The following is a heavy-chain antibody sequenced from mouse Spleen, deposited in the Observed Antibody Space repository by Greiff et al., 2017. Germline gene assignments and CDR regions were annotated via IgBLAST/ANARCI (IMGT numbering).Heavy chain of an antibody. Sequence: QVHVKQSGAELVRPGASVTLSCKASGYTFTDYEMHWVKQTPVHGLEWIGAIDPETGGTAYNQKFKGKAILTADKSSSTAYMELRSLTSEDSAVYYCTRAVTYLDYWGQGTTLTVSS. V-gene: IGHV1-15*01. CDR2: IDPETGGT. CDR1: GYTFTDYE. CDR3: TRAVTYLDY. D-gene: IGHD2-5*01. J-gene: IGHJ2*01.